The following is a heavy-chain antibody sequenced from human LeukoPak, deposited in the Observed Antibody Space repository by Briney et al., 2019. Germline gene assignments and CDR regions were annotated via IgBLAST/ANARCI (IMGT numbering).Heavy chain of an antibody. Sequence: SETLSLTCTVSGGSISSSSYYWGWIRQPPGKGLEWIGSIYYSGSTYYNPSLKSRVTIFVDTSKNQFSLKLSSVTAADTAVYYCARHRAYCGGDCYQDFDYWGQGTLVTVSS. V-gene: IGHV4-39*01. D-gene: IGHD2-21*02. CDR1: GGSISSSSYY. CDR3: ARHRAYCGGDCYQDFDY. CDR2: IYYSGST. J-gene: IGHJ4*02.